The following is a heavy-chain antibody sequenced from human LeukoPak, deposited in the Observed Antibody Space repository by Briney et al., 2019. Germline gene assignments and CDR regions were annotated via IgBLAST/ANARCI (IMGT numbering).Heavy chain of an antibody. J-gene: IGHJ4*02. D-gene: IGHD6-19*01. CDR3: ARGHIAVAAKYYFDY. Sequence: SETLSLTCAVYGGSFSGYYWSWIHQPPGKGLEWIGEINHSGSTNYNPSLKSRVTISVDTSKNQFSLKLSSVTAADTAVYYCARGHIAVAAKYYFDYWGQGTLVTVSS. CDR1: GGSFSGYY. V-gene: IGHV4-34*01. CDR2: INHSGST.